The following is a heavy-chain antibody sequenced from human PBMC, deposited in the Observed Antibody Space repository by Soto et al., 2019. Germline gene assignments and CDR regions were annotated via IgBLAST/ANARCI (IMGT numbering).Heavy chain of an antibody. CDR1: GFTFSSYS. D-gene: IGHD3-10*01. CDR3: ARGFLARGVLRGVITPFDI. J-gene: IGHJ3*02. Sequence: PGGSLRLSCAASGFTFSSYSMNRVRQAPGKGLEWVSYIGSSISTIYYADSVKGRFTISRDNAKNSLFLQMDSLRAEDTAVYYCARGFLARGVLRGVITPFDIRGQGTMVTVS. CDR2: IGSSISTI. V-gene: IGHV3-48*01.